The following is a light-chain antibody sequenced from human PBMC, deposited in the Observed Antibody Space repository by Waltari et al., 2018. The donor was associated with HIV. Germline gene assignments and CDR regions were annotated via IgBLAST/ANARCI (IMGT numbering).Light chain of an antibody. J-gene: IGLJ2*01. CDR3: CSYSGTGVI. V-gene: IGLV2-23*02. Sequence: QSALTQPASVSGSLGQSITISCRGTRSDVGAYNLVSWYQKYPGKAPKLMIFEVIKRPSGVSDRFSGSRSGNTASLTISGLQTEDEGDYYCCSYSGTGVIFGGGTKVTVL. CDR2: EVI. CDR1: RSDVGAYNL.